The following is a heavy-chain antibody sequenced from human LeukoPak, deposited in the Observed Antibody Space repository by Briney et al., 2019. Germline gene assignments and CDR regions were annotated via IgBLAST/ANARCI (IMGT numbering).Heavy chain of an antibody. CDR2: INHSGST. V-gene: IGHV4-34*01. D-gene: IGHD3-10*01. CDR1: GGSFSGYY. CDR3: ARAVRMAARITMVRGGAFDI. Sequence: SETLSLTCAVYGGSFSGYYWSWIRQPPGKGLEWIGEINHSGSTNYNPSLKSRVTISVDTSKNQFSLKLSSVTAADTAVYYCARAVRMAARITMVRGGAFDIWGQGTMVTVSS. J-gene: IGHJ3*02.